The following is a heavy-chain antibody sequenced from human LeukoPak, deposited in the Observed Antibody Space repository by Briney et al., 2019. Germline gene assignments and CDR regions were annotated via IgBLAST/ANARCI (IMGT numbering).Heavy chain of an antibody. D-gene: IGHD6-6*01. CDR2: ISPYNGNT. CDR3: ARGSAMAQKQLVRHFDS. J-gene: IGHJ4*02. V-gene: IGHV1-18*01. CDR1: GYTFTIFG. Sequence: GSVKVSSKASGYTFTIFGISWVRQAPGQGLEWMGWISPYNGNTKYAQHPQDTVTMTTDTSTTTAYMEVRSLTSDDTAVYYCARGSAMAQKQLVRHFDSWGQGTLVIVSS.